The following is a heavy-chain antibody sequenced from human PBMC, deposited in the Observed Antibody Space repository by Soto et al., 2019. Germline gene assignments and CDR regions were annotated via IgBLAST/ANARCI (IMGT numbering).Heavy chain of an antibody. CDR3: ARGGTGLVAITPDY. CDR2: ISHDGGNK. V-gene: IGHV3-30-3*01. CDR1: GFTFSHYA. D-gene: IGHD2-15*01. Sequence: QVQLVESGGGVVQPGRSLGLSCVVSGFTFSHYAMHWVRQAPGEGLEWVAVISHDGGNKFYADSVKGRFTISSDRSTNTLYLQMNSLRVEDTAVYYCARGGTGLVAITPDYWGQGTLVTVSS. J-gene: IGHJ4*02.